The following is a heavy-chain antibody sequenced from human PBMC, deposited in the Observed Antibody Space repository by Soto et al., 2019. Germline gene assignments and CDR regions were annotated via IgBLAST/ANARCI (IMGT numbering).Heavy chain of an antibody. CDR1: GGSISSGDHF. CDR3: ARGAGYSYGIDY. Sequence: QVQLQESGPGLVQPSQTLSLTCTVSGGSISSGDHFWSWIRQPPGKGLAWIGYLYNSGNTHYNPSFTSRXXIXAXXYRNHFSLELSSVTAADTAVYYCARGAGYSYGIDYWGQGTLVPVSS. J-gene: IGHJ4*02. D-gene: IGHD5-18*01. CDR2: LYNSGNT. V-gene: IGHV4-30-4*01.